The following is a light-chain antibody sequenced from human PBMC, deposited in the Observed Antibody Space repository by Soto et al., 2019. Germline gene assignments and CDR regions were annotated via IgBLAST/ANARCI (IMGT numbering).Light chain of an antibody. CDR3: QSYDASLSASV. V-gene: IGLV1-40*01. Sequence: QSVLTQPPSVSGAPGQRVTISCTGSRSNIGAGYAVHWYQQLPGTAPKLLIYDNTNRPSGVPDRFSASESGTSASLAITGLQSEDEADYYSQSYDASLSASVFGGGTQLTVL. J-gene: IGLJ7*01. CDR1: RSNIGAGYA. CDR2: DNT.